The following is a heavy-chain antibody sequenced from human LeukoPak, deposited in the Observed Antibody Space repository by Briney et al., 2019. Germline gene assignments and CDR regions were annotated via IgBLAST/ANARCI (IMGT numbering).Heavy chain of an antibody. Sequence: GGSLRLSCAASGFTFSSYGMHWVRQAPGKGLEWVAVISYDGSNKYYADSVKGRFTISRDNSKNTLYLQMNSLRAEDTAVYYCAKDKARAVAGSDYFDYWGQGTLVTVSS. J-gene: IGHJ4*02. CDR1: GFTFSSYG. V-gene: IGHV3-30*18. CDR3: AKDKARAVAGSDYFDY. CDR2: ISYDGSNK. D-gene: IGHD6-19*01.